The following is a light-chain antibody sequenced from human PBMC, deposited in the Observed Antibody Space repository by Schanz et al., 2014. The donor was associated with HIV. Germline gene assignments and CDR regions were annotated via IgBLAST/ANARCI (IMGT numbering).Light chain of an antibody. CDR3: QQSYSATPYT. Sequence: DIQMTQSPFPLSASVGDRVTITCRASQSISISLNWYQQKPGKAPQLLIYATSLLHTGVPSRFSGSGSGTHFTLTITSLQFEDFATYYCQQSYSATPYTFGLGTKVEI. V-gene: IGKV1-39*01. J-gene: IGKJ2*01. CDR2: ATS. CDR1: QSISIS.